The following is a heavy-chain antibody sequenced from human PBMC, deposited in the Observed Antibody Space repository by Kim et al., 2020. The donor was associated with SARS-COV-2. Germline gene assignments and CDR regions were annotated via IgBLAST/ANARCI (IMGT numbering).Heavy chain of an antibody. Sequence: SETLSLTCTVSGGSISSGGYYWSWIRQHPGKGLEWIGYIYYSGSTYYNPSLKSRVTISVDTSKNQFSLKLSSVTAADTAVYYCARVDQGAERGYYYYYGMDVWGQGTTVTVSS. J-gene: IGHJ6*02. V-gene: IGHV4-31*03. CDR3: ARVDQGAERGYYYYYGMDV. D-gene: IGHD1-26*01. CDR1: GGSISSGGYY. CDR2: IYYSGST.